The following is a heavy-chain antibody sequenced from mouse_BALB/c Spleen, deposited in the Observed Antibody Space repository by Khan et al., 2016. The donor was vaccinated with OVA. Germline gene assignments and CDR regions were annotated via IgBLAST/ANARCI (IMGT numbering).Heavy chain of an antibody. CDR1: GFSLTSYG. CDR3: ARNYDYDEGLAY. CDR2: IWSVGST. J-gene: IGHJ3*01. V-gene: IGHV2-2*02. Sequence: QVQLKESGPGLVQPSQSLSITCTVSGFSLTSYGVHWVRQSPGKGLEWLGVIWSVGSTDYNAAFISRLNTSKDNSKSQAFFKMNSLQANYTAIYYCARNYDYDEGLAYWGQGTLVTVSA. D-gene: IGHD2-4*01.